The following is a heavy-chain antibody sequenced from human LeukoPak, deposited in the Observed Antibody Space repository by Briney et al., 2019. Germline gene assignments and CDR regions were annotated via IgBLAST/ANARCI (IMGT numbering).Heavy chain of an antibody. J-gene: IGHJ6*03. CDR1: GDSVSSNSAA. V-gene: IGHV6-1*01. CDR3: ARDPYSGTYSVGLYYYYMDV. CDR2: TYYRSKWYN. D-gene: IGHD1-26*01. Sequence: SQTLSLTCAISGDSVSSNSAAWNWIRQSPSRGLEWLGRTYYRSKWYNDYAVSVKSRITINPDTSKNQFSLQLNSVTPEDTAVYYCARDPYSGTYSVGLYYYYMDVWGKGTTVTVSS.